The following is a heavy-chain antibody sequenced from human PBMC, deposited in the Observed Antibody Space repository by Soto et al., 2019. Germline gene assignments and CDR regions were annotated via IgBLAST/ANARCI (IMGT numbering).Heavy chain of an antibody. CDR3: AKTDRDYGVSGGAFDI. J-gene: IGHJ3*02. Sequence: GGSLRLSCAASGFTFSSYAMSWVRQAPGKGLEWVSAISGSGGSTYYADSVKGRFTISRDNSKNTLYLQMNSLRAEDTAVYYCAKTDRDYGVSGGAFDIWGQGTMVTVSS. D-gene: IGHD4-17*01. V-gene: IGHV3-23*01. CDR1: GFTFSSYA. CDR2: ISGSGGST.